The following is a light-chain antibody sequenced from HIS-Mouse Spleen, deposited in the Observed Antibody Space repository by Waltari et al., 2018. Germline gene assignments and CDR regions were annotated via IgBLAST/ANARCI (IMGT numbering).Light chain of an antibody. CDR2: RNK. Sequence: QSVLTQPPSASGTPGQRVTISCSGSSSNIGSNYVYWYQQLPGTAPKLLIYRNKQRPAGVHDRFSGSKSGTSASLAISGLRSEDEADYYCAAWDDSLSGPVFGGGTKLTVL. J-gene: IGLJ3*02. CDR1: SSNIGSNY. CDR3: AAWDDSLSGPV. V-gene: IGLV1-47*01.